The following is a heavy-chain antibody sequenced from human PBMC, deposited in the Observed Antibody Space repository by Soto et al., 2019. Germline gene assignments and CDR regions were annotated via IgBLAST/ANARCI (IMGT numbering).Heavy chain of an antibody. J-gene: IGHJ4*02. Sequence: ASVKVSCKASGYTFTSYYMHWVRQAPGQGLEWMGIISPSGGSTSYAQKFQGRVTMTRDTSTSTVYMELSSLRSEDTAVYYCASSGSYYYFDYWGQGTLVTVSS. CDR1: GYTFTSYY. CDR3: ASSGSYYYFDY. D-gene: IGHD1-26*01. V-gene: IGHV1-46*01. CDR2: ISPSGGST.